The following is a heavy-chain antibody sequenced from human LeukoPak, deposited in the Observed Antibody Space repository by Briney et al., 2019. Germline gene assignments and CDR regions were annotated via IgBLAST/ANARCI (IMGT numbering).Heavy chain of an antibody. CDR1: GFTFSDYY. D-gene: IGHD3-10*01. V-gene: IGHV3-11*04. J-gene: IGHJ5*02. Sequence: NPGGSLRLSCAASGFTFSDYYMSWIRQAPGKGLEWVSYISSSGSTIYYADSVKGRLTISRDNAKNSLYLQMNSLRAEDTAVYYCARWSVLLWFGEFDPWGQGTLVTVSS. CDR2: ISSSGSTI. CDR3: ARWSVLLWFGEFDP.